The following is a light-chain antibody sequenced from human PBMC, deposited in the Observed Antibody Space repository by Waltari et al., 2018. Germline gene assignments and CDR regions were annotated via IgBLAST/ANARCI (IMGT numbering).Light chain of an antibody. CDR1: SNYVDYNS. J-gene: IGLJ3*02. CDR3: SSYTSSNTVV. Sequence: QSALTQPASVSGSPGQSITISRTGTSNYVDYNSVSWYQQHPGKAPKLMIYDVTKRPSGVSNRFSGSKSGNTASLTISGLQAEDEADYHCSSYTSSNTVVFGGGTKLTVL. V-gene: IGLV2-14*01. CDR2: DVT.